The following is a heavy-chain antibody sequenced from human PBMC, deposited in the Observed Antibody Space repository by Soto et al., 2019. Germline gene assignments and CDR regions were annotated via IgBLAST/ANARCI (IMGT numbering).Heavy chain of an antibody. CDR1: GFTFSYHW. Sequence: GGSLRLSCAASGFTFSYHWMSWVRQAPGKGLEWVANIKQDGSEKYFVDSVKGRFTISRDNAKSSLYLQMNSLRAEDTAVYYCARGLFGDYTVFDYWGQGALVTVSS. CDR3: ARGLFGDYTVFDY. CDR2: IKQDGSEK. J-gene: IGHJ4*02. D-gene: IGHD4-17*01. V-gene: IGHV3-7*01.